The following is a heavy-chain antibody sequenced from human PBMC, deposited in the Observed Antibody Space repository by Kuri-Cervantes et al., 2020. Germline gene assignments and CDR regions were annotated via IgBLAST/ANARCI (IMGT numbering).Heavy chain of an antibody. Sequence: GESLKISCAASGFTFSDHYMDWVRQAPGKGLEWVGRIKSKIDGGTIGYAAPVKGRFTISRDDSKNTLYLQMNSLEIEDTAVYYCTTDSHHYYDSGGYGYWGQGTLVTVSS. V-gene: IGHV3-15*01. CDR2: IKSKIDGGTI. J-gene: IGHJ4*02. D-gene: IGHD3-22*01. CDR3: TTDSHHYYDSGGYGY. CDR1: GFTFSDHY.